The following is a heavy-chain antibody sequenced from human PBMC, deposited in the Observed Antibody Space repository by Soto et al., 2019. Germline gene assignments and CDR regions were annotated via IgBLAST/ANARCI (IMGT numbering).Heavy chain of an antibody. V-gene: IGHV4-34*01. CDR1: GGSFSGYY. CDR3: ATSIGVTMVRGVTSVGYYMDV. J-gene: IGHJ6*03. Sequence: SETLSLTCAVYGGSFSGYYWSWIRQPPGKGLEWIGEINHSGSTNYNPSLKSRVTISVDTSKNQFSLKLSSVTAADTAVYYCATSIGVTMVRGVTSVGYYMDVWGKGTTVTVSS. D-gene: IGHD3-10*01. CDR2: INHSGST.